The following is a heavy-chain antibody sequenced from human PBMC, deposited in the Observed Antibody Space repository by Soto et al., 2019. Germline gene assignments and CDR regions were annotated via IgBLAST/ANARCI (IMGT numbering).Heavy chain of an antibody. CDR3: ARGLASAHDSPYDMDV. CDR2: IFYSGTT. CDR1: GGSITRYS. D-gene: IGHD6-13*01. V-gene: IGHV4-59*01. J-gene: IGHJ6*02. Sequence: QVQLQESGPGLVKPSETLSLTCTVSGGSITRYSWNCIRQSPGKGLEWVGHIFYSGTTSYNPSLMRRVSISIDPTKTHFSLKLTSVTAADTAIYYCARGLASAHDSPYDMDVWGQGTTVTVSS.